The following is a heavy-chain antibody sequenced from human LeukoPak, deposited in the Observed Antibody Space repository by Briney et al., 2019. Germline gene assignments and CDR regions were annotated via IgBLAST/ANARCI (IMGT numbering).Heavy chain of an antibody. V-gene: IGHV3-15*01. CDR1: GFTFSNAW. CDR2: IKSKTDGGTT. CDR3: TTDWDSYGFYYYYGMDV. J-gene: IGHJ6*02. D-gene: IGHD5-18*01. Sequence: KPGGSLRLSCAASGFTFSNAWMSWVRQAPGKGLEWVGRIKSKTDGGTTDYAAPVKGRFTISRDDSKNTLYLQMNSLKTEDTAVYYCTTDWDSYGFYYYYGMDVWGQGTTVTVSS.